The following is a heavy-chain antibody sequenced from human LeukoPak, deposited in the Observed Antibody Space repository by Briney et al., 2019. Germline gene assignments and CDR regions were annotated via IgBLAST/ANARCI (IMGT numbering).Heavy chain of an antibody. J-gene: IGHJ5*02. CDR1: GGSIRSGRYD. Sequence: SETLSLTCTGSGGSIRSGRYDWGGIRQPQGKGVEWIERIYYSGSTYNNPSRKRRNTISVDTSNNQFSLKLSSVTAADTAVYYCASSIPSQRRNNWFDPWGQGTLVTVSS. V-gene: IGHV4-39*01. CDR3: ASSIPSQRRNNWFDP. D-gene: IGHD2-2*01. CDR2: IYYSGST.